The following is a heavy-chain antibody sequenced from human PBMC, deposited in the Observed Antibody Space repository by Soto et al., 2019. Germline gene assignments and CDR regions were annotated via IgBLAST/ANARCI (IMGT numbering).Heavy chain of an antibody. V-gene: IGHV1-8*01. Sequence: QVQLVQSGAEVKKPGASVKVSCKASGYTFSDHDINWVRQASGQGPEWLGWMNPNSGDTGYAQNFQGRVTMTRDTSKRTAYLELSSLRSEDTAVYYCARVGGNWNVHCSDYWGQGTLVTVSS. CDR2: MNPNSGDT. D-gene: IGHD1-1*01. J-gene: IGHJ4*02. CDR1: GYTFSDHD. CDR3: ARVGGNWNVHCSDY.